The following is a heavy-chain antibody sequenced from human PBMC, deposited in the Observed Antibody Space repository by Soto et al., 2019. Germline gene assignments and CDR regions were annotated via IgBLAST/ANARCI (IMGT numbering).Heavy chain of an antibody. CDR2: IYYSGST. Sequence: QVQLQESGPGLVKPSQTLSLTCTVSGGSISRGGYYWSWIRQHPGKGLEWSRYIYYSGSTYYNPSPKSRVTISVDTSKNQFSLKLSSVTAADTAVYYCARDHCSSTSCYSNWFDPWGQGTLVTVSS. CDR1: GGSISRGGYY. V-gene: IGHV4-31*03. D-gene: IGHD2-2*01. CDR3: ARDHCSSTSCYSNWFDP. J-gene: IGHJ5*02.